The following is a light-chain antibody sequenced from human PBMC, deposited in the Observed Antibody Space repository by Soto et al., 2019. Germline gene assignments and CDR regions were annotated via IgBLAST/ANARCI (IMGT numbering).Light chain of an antibody. Sequence: QSVLTQPPATSGTPGHRVTISCSGTSSNIGSSTVNWYQQVPGTAPKLLIYGNDQRPSGVPDRFSGSKSDTSVFLAISGLQSDDEADYYCTAWDETLDAVVFGGGTKLTVL. J-gene: IGLJ2*01. CDR3: TAWDETLDAVV. CDR2: GND. CDR1: SSNIGSST. V-gene: IGLV1-44*01.